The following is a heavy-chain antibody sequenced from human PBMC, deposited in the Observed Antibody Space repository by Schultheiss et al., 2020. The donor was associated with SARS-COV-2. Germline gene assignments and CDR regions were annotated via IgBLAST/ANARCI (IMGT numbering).Heavy chain of an antibody. CDR1: GGTFSSYA. J-gene: IGHJ4*02. CDR2: IIPILGIA. Sequence: SVKVSCKASGGTFSSYAISWVRQAPGQGLEWMGRIIPILGIANYAQKFQGRVTITADKSTSTAYMELSSLRSEDTAVYYCATSIAAAGTNPSPYFDYWGQGTLVTVSS. CDR3: ATSIAAAGTNPSPYFDY. V-gene: IGHV1-69*04. D-gene: IGHD6-13*01.